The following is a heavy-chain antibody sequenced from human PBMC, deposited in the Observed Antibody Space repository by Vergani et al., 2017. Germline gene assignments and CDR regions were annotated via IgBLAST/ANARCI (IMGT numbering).Heavy chain of an antibody. D-gene: IGHD2-2*01. J-gene: IGHJ6*02. CDR3: ASDIVVVPAAMGPYYYYYGMDV. CDR1: GGTFSSYA. CDR2: IIPIFGTA. V-gene: IGHV1-69*01. Sequence: QVQLVQSGAEVKKPGSSVKVSCKASGGTFSSYAISWVRQAPGQGLEWMGGIIPIFGTANYAQKFQGRVTITADESTSTAYMELSSLRSEDTAVYYCASDIVVVPAAMGPYYYYYGMDVWGQGTTVTVSS.